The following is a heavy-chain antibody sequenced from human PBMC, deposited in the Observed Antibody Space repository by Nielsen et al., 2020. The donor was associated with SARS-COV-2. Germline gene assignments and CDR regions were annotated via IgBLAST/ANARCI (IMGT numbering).Heavy chain of an antibody. V-gene: IGHV3-30-3*01. CDR3: ARGGGRHWEATYFDY. Sequence: GESLKISCAASGFTFSSYAMHWVRQAPGKGLDWVAVISYDGSNDFYADSVKGRFTISRDNSKNTLYLQMNSLRAEDTAIYYCARGGGRHWEATYFDYWGQGTLVTVSS. CDR1: GFTFSSYA. J-gene: IGHJ4*02. CDR2: ISYDGSND. D-gene: IGHD1-26*01.